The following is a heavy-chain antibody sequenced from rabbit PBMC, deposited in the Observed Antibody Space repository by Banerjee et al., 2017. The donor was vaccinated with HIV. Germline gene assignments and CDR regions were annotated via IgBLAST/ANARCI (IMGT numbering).Heavy chain of an antibody. J-gene: IGHJ4*01. CDR1: GFSFSSSYY. CDR3: ARGADYAGYGYGL. D-gene: IGHD6-1*01. Sequence: QEQLVESGGGLVKPGASLTLTCTASGFSFSSSYYMCWVRRAPGKGLEWIGCIYTTSGSTHYATWAKGRFTISKTSSTTVTLQMTSLTAAGTATYFCARGADYAGYGYGLWGPGTLVTVS. V-gene: IGHV1S45*01. CDR2: IYTTSGST.